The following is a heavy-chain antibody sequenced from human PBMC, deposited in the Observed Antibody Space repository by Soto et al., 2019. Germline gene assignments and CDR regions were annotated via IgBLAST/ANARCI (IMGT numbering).Heavy chain of an antibody. CDR1: GGTFSSYA. Sequence: VKVSCKASGGTFSSYAISWVRQAPGQGLEWMGGIIPIFGTANYAQKFQGRVTITADESTSTAYMELSSLRSEDTAVYYCARDTVTMVRGNPDSFPGAWGQGTLVTV. CDR3: ARDTVTMVRGNPDSFPGA. CDR2: IIPIFGTA. J-gene: IGHJ5*02. V-gene: IGHV1-69*13. D-gene: IGHD3-10*01.